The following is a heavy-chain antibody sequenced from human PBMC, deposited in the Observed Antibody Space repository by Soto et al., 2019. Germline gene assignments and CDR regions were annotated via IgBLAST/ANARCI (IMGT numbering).Heavy chain of an antibody. V-gene: IGHV3-48*02. CDR3: ARPRGYSYVLPDY. D-gene: IGHD5-18*01. Sequence: EVQLVESGGGLVQPGGSLRLSCSASGFTFSSYNMNWVRQAPGKGLEWVSYISSSSGTIYYADSVKGRFTISRDNAKNSLYLQMNSLRDEDTAVYYCARPRGYSYVLPDYWGHGTLVTVSS. CDR2: ISSSSGTI. J-gene: IGHJ4*01. CDR1: GFTFSSYN.